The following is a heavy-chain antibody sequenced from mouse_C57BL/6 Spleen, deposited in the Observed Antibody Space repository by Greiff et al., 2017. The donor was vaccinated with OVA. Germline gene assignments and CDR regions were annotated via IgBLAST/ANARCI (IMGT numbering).Heavy chain of an antibody. CDR1: GYTFTDYY. CDR3: ARLIPPDY. J-gene: IGHJ2*01. CDR2: INPNNGGT. Sequence: EVQLQQSGPELVKPGASVKISCKASGYTFTDYYMNWVKQSHGKSLEWIGDINPNNGGTSYNQKFKGKATLTVDKSSSTAYMELRSLTSEDSAVYYCARLIPPDYWGQGTTLTVSS. V-gene: IGHV1-26*01.